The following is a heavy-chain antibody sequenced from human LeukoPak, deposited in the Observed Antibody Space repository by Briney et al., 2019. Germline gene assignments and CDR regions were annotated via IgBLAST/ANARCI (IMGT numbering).Heavy chain of an antibody. CDR3: ARDGIIAARPSPYYYYGMDV. J-gene: IGHJ6*02. CDR1: GFTFSSYA. V-gene: IGHV4-34*01. CDR2: INHSGST. D-gene: IGHD6-6*01. Sequence: PGGSLRLSCAASGFTFSSYAMSWVRQPPGKGLEWIGEINHSGSTNYNPSLKSRVTISVDTSKNQFSLKLSSVTAADTAVYYCARDGIIAARPSPYYYYGMDVWGQGTTVTVSS.